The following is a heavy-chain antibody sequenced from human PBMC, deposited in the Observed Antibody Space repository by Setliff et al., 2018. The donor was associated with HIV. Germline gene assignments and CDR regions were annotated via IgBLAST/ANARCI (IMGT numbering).Heavy chain of an antibody. J-gene: IGHJ3*02. Sequence: LSLTCAVSGYSLSSGYYWGWIRQPPGKGLEWIGSIYHSGSTYYNPSLKSRVTISVDTSKNQFSLKLSSVTAADTAVYYCAHKSGNDAFDIWGQGTMVTVSS. V-gene: IGHV4-38-2*01. CDR3: AHKSGNDAFDI. CDR1: GYSLSSGYY. CDR2: IYHSGST. D-gene: IGHD3-3*01.